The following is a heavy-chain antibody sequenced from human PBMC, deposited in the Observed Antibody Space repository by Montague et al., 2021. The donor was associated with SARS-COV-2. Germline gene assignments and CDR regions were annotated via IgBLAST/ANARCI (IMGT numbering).Heavy chain of an antibody. CDR2: LHYAGSA. V-gene: IGHV4-39*07. CDR1: GGSFSSGDSY. J-gene: IGHJ6*02. D-gene: IGHD3-3*01. Sequence: SETLSLTCSVSGGSFSSGDSYWGWLRQAPGKGLEWIGDLHYAGSAYYNPSLRSRATISADTSKNQFSLKLSSVTAADTAVYYCARDPWRITIFGVVTRYGMDVWGQGTTVTVSS. CDR3: ARDPWRITIFGVVTRYGMDV.